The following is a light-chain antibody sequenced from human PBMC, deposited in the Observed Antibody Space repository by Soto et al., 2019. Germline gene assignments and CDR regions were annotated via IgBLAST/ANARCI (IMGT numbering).Light chain of an antibody. Sequence: EILLTQSPGTRSLSPAERSTLSCMAIQSVSGSYLAWYQQRPGQPPNLLIFGASHRAPDIPDRFSGSGSGTHFTLTISRLEPGDFAVYYCQHFGGTTFTFGQGTRLEI. V-gene: IGKV3-20*01. CDR2: GAS. CDR1: QSVSGSY. CDR3: QHFGGTTFT. J-gene: IGKJ5*01.